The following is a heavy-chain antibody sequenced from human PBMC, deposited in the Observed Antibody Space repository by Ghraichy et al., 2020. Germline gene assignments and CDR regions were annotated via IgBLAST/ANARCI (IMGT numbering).Heavy chain of an antibody. D-gene: IGHD5-12*01. J-gene: IGHJ6*02. CDR1: GFTFGDYT. CDR3: TRSGYSGYYPRYGMDV. V-gene: IGHV3-49*04. Sequence: GGSLRLSCTASGFTFGDYTMSWVRQAPGKGLEWVGFIRSKAYGGTTEYAASVKGRFTISRDDSKSTAYLQMNSLKTEDTAVYYCTRSGYSGYYPRYGMDVWGQGTMVTVSS. CDR2: IRSKAYGGTT.